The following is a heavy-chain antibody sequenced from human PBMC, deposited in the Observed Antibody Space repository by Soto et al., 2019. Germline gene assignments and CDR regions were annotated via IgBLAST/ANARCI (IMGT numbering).Heavy chain of an antibody. Sequence: QVQLVESGGGVVQPGRSLRLSCAASGFTFSSYAMHWVRQAPGKGLEWVAVISYDGSNKYYADSVKGRFTISRDNSKNTLFLQMNSLRAEDTAVYYCARDHLQWLDAVGAFDIWGQGTMVTVSS. CDR3: ARDHLQWLDAVGAFDI. J-gene: IGHJ3*02. CDR2: ISYDGSNK. V-gene: IGHV3-30-3*01. CDR1: GFTFSSYA. D-gene: IGHD6-19*01.